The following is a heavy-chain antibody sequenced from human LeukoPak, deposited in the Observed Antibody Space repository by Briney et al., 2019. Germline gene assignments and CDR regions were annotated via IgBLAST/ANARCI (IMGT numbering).Heavy chain of an antibody. CDR2: IDPSDSYT. Sequence: GESLKISCKGSGYSFTSYWISWVRQMPGKGLEWMGRIDPSDSYTNYSPFFQGHVTISADKSISTAYLQWSSLKASDTAMYYCARQESVLRYFDRSSEAFDIWGQGTMVTV. V-gene: IGHV5-10-1*01. CDR3: ARQESVLRYFDRSSEAFDI. D-gene: IGHD3-9*01. J-gene: IGHJ3*02. CDR1: GYSFTSYW.